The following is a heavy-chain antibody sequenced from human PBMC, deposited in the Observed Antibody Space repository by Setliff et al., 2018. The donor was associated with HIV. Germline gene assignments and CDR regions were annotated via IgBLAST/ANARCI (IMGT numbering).Heavy chain of an antibody. CDR3: ARDRRNTYYYESSGYSGAFDI. V-gene: IGHV4-31*03. Sequence: SETLSLTCTVSGGSVSSGAYFWSWIRQHPGKGLEWMGYMSKRGTYIINPSLKSRVTISVDTSKNQFSLKLSSVTAADTAVYYCARDRRNTYYYESSGYSGAFDIRGQGTMVTVSS. D-gene: IGHD3-22*01. CDR2: MSKRGTY. J-gene: IGHJ3*02. CDR1: GGSVSSGAYF.